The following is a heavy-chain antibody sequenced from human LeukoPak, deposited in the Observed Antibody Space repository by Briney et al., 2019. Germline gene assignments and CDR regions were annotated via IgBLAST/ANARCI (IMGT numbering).Heavy chain of an antibody. CDR3: ARDLGSYSVEVDWFDP. CDR1: GFTFSSYW. D-gene: IGHD3-10*01. J-gene: IGHJ5*02. Sequence: GGSLRLSCAASGFTFSSYWMSWVRQAPGKGLEWVANIKQDGSEKYYVDSVKGRFTISRDNAKNSLYLQMNSLRAEDTAVYYCARDLGSYSVEVDWFDPWGQGTLVTVSS. V-gene: IGHV3-7*01. CDR2: IKQDGSEK.